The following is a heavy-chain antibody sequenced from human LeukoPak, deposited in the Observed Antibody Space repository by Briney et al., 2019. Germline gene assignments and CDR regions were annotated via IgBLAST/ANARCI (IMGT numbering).Heavy chain of an antibody. CDR2: INHSGST. J-gene: IGHJ4*02. CDR3: ARGPRRARNRPYYFDY. CDR1: GGSFSGYY. Sequence: PSETLSLTCAVYGGSFSGYYWSWIRQPPGKGLEWIGEINHSGSTNYNPSLKSRVTISVDTSKNQFSLKLSSVTAADTAVYYCARGPRRARNRPYYFDYWGQGTLVTVSS. V-gene: IGHV4-34*01. D-gene: IGHD5-24*01.